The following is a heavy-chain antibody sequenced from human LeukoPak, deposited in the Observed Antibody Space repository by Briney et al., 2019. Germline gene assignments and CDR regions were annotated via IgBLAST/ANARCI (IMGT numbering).Heavy chain of an antibody. J-gene: IGHJ6*02. D-gene: IGHD2-21*01. V-gene: IGHV3-21*01. CDR1: GFTFSRHH. Sequence: GGSLRLSCAASGFTFSRHHMTWVRQAPGKGLEWVSSISATSTFIEDADSVKGRFTISRDNAKNSVYLQMDSLKDEDTAVNYCATIPTGGLVRAGVIDVWGQGTTVTVSS. CDR2: ISATSTFI. CDR3: ATIPTGGLVRAGVIDV.